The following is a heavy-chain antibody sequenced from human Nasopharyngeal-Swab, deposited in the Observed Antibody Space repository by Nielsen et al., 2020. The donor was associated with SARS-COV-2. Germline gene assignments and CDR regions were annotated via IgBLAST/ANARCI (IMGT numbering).Heavy chain of an antibody. CDR1: GFDVSNDY. J-gene: IGHJ4*02. D-gene: IGHD1-26*01. CDR2: IYSGGST. V-gene: IGHV3-53*01. Sequence: GGSLRLSCAASGFDVSNDYLSWVRQAPGKGLEWVSVIYSGGSTYYADSVRGRFTTSRDNSKNTLYLQMNSLRVEDTAIYYCARDGPSGSYDGWGQGTLVTVSS. CDR3: ARDGPSGSYDG.